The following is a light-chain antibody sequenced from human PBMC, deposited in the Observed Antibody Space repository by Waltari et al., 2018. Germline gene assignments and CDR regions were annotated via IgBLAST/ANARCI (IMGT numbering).Light chain of an antibody. CDR2: EVS. V-gene: IGLV2-8*01. CDR3: SSFAGSSQML. Sequence: QSALTQPPSASGSPGQSVTISCTGTSSDVGGFAYVSWYQKHPGKVPRLMIYEVSKRPSGVPDRFSGSKSGNTASLTVSGLQVEDEADYYCSSFAGSSQMLFGGGTKLTVL. CDR1: SSDVGGFAY. J-gene: IGLJ2*01.